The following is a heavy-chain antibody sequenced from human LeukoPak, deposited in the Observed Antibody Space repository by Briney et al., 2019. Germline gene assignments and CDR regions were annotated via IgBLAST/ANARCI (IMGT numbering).Heavy chain of an antibody. J-gene: IGHJ4*02. D-gene: IGHD3-22*01. Sequence: SETLSLTCTVSGGSISTSIFYWNWIRQHPGKGLEWIGYIYYSGSTYYNPSLKSRVTISVDTSKNQFSLKLSSVTAADTAVYYCAREGTSSDLLGDYWGQGTLVTVSS. CDR1: GGSISTSIFY. CDR3: AREGTSSDLLGDY. V-gene: IGHV4-31*03. CDR2: IYYSGST.